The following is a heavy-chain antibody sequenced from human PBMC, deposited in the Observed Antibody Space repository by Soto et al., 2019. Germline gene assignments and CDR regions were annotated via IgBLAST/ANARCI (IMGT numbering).Heavy chain of an antibody. V-gene: IGHV4-59*01. Sequence: SETLSLTCTVSGGSISNYYWSWIRQPPGKGLEWIGHIFYSGSTNHNPALKSRVTISVDTSKNQFSLKLSSVTAADTAVYYCARDSGYNYGYFRWFDPWGQGTLVTSPQ. J-gene: IGHJ5*02. CDR1: GGSISNYY. CDR2: IFYSGST. D-gene: IGHD5-18*01. CDR3: ARDSGYNYGYFRWFDP.